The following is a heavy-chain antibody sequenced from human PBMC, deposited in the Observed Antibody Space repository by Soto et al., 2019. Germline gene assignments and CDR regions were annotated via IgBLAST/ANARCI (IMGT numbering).Heavy chain of an antibody. Sequence: PGESLKIACKGSGYSFTSDWIGWVRQMPGKGLEWMGIIYPGDSDTRYSPSFQGQVTISADKSISTAYLQWSSLKASDTAMYYCARQPTIFGVVIWADASAICGQRTMVTLSS. J-gene: IGHJ3*02. D-gene: IGHD3-3*01. CDR2: IYPGDSDT. V-gene: IGHV5-51*01. CDR1: GYSFTSDW. CDR3: ARQPTIFGVVIWADASAI.